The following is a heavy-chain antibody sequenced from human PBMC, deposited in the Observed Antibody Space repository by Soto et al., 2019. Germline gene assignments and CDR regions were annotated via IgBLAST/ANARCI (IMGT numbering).Heavy chain of an antibody. D-gene: IGHD3-3*01. CDR1: GFTFSSYA. CDR2: ISGSGGSK. V-gene: IGHV3-23*01. CDR3: AKDNVGVAQENYYYMDV. J-gene: IGHJ6*03. Sequence: GGSLRLSCAASGFTFSSYAMSWVRQAPGKGLEWVSAISGSGGSKYYADSVKGRFTISRDNSKNTRYLQMNSLRAEDTAVYYCAKDNVGVAQENYYYMDVWGKGTTVTVSS.